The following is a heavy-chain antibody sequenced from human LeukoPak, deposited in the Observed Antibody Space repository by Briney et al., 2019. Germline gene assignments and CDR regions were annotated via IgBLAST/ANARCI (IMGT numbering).Heavy chain of an antibody. V-gene: IGHV1-69*13. CDR3: ATAINDFWSGTFDY. Sequence: ASVKVSCKASGGTFSSYAISWVRQAPGQGLEWMGGIIPIFGTANYAQKFQGRVTITADESTSTAYMELSSLRSEDTAVYYCATAINDFWSGTFDYWGQGTLVTVSS. CDR2: IIPIFGTA. D-gene: IGHD3-3*01. J-gene: IGHJ4*02. CDR1: GGTFSSYA.